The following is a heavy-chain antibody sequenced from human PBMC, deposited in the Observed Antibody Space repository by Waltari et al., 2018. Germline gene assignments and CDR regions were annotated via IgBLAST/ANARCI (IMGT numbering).Heavy chain of an antibody. D-gene: IGHD6-6*01. CDR3: ARRTPIRRSIAARGGAFDI. Sequence: QVQLQQWGAGLLKPSETLSLTCAVYGGSFSGYYWSWIRQPPGKGLEWIGEINHSGSTNYNPSLKSRVTISVDTSKNQFSLKLSSVTAADTAVYYCARRTPIRRSIAARGGAFDIWGQGTMVTVSS. V-gene: IGHV4-34*01. CDR2: INHSGST. J-gene: IGHJ3*02. CDR1: GGSFSGYY.